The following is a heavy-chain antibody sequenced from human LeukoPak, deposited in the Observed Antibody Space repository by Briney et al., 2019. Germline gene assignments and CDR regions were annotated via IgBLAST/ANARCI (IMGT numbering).Heavy chain of an antibody. CDR1: GYSFTGNY. CDR3: ARIPLAARPGWFDP. J-gene: IGHJ5*02. D-gene: IGHD6-6*01. Sequence: GASVKVSCKASGYSFTGNYMHWVRQAPGQGFEWMGWINPNTGGTNYAQKFQGRVTMTRDTSINTAYMELSRLRSDDTAVYYCARIPLAARPGWFDPWGQGTLVTVSS. V-gene: IGHV1-2*02. CDR2: INPNTGGT.